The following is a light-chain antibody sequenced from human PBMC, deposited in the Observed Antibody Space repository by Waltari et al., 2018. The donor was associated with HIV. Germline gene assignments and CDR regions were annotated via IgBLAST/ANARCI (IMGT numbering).Light chain of an antibody. CDR1: GRDLGDYQY. CDR3: CSYAGSSTFGFYV. Sequence: QSALTQPASVSGSPEQSITISCPGAGRDLGDYQYVSLYQQYPGKAPKLIIYDVNKRPSGVSNRFSGSKSGNTASLTISGLQAEDEADYYCCSYAGSSTFGFYVFGTGTKVTVL. V-gene: IGLV2-23*02. J-gene: IGLJ1*01. CDR2: DVN.